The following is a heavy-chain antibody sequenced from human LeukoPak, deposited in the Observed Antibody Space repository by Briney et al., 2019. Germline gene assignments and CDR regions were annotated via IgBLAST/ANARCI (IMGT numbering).Heavy chain of an antibody. Sequence: SETLSLTCTVSGGSISSYYWSWIRQPPGKGLEWIGEINHSGSTNYNPSLKSRVTISVDTSKNQFSLKLSSVTAADTAVYYCARGQGCSSTSCYAVRGWRPYYYYGMDVWGKGTTVTVSS. CDR3: ARGQGCSSTSCYAVRGWRPYYYYGMDV. CDR1: GGSISSYY. J-gene: IGHJ6*04. V-gene: IGHV4-34*01. CDR2: INHSGST. D-gene: IGHD2-2*01.